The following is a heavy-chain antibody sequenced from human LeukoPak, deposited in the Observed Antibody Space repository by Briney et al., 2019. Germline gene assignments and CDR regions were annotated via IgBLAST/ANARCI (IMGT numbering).Heavy chain of an antibody. J-gene: IGHJ3*02. CDR1: GFTFSSYW. Sequence: GGSLRLSCAASGFTFSSYWMSWVRQAPGKGLEWVANIKQDGSEKYYVDSVKGRFTISRDNAKNSLYLQMNSLRAEDTAVYYCARTNRDVVVATAIDAFDIWGQGTMVTVSS. V-gene: IGHV3-7*01. D-gene: IGHD2-21*02. CDR2: IKQDGSEK. CDR3: ARTNRDVVVATAIDAFDI.